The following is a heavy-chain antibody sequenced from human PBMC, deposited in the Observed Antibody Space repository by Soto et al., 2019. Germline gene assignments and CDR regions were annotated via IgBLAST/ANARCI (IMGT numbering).Heavy chain of an antibody. D-gene: IGHD3-3*01. V-gene: IGHV3-30*18. J-gene: IGHJ5*02. Sequence: PGGSLRLSCVVSGFTFKNYGMHWVRQAPGKGLEWVSVLSYDGSEKDYAASVRGRFTISRGNSKNTLYLQMNSLRTEDTAIYYCAKFPRGNYEPSWGQGTLVTVSS. CDR1: GFTFKNYG. CDR2: LSYDGSEK. CDR3: AKFPRGNYEPS.